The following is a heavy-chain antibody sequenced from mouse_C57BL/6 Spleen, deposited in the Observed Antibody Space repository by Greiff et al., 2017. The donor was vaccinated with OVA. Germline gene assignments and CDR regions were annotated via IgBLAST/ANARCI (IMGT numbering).Heavy chain of an antibody. CDR3: ANNPNWSKGYYIDY. Sequence: VQLQQSGPELVKPGASVKISCKASGYAFSSSWMNWVKQRPGKGLEWIGRLYPGDGDTTYHGQFTGKATLTADKSSSTAYMQLSSLTSKDTAVYFCANNPNWSKGYYIDYWGQGTTLTVSS. J-gene: IGHJ2*01. D-gene: IGHD4-1*01. CDR1: GYAFSSSW. CDR2: LYPGDGDT. V-gene: IGHV1-82*01.